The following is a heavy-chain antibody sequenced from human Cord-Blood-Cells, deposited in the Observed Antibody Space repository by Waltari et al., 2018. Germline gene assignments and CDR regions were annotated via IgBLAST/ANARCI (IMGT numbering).Heavy chain of an antibody. J-gene: IGHJ3*02. CDR1: GGSFSGYY. Sequence: QVQLQQWGAGLLKPSETLSLTCAVYGGSFSGYYWSWIRQPPGKGLVWIGEINHSGSTNYNPSLKSRVTISVDTSKNQFSLKLSSVTAADTAVYYCASRFDGGSYYFAFDIWGQGTMVTVSS. D-gene: IGHD1-26*01. CDR2: INHSGST. V-gene: IGHV4-34*01. CDR3: ASRFDGGSYYFAFDI.